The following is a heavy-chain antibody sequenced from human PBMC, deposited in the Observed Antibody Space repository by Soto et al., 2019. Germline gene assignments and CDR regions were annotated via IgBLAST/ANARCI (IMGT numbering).Heavy chain of an antibody. Sequence: QVQLVQSGAEVKKPGSSVKVSCKASGGTFGSYAISWVRQAPGQGLEWMGGIIPITATANYAQKFQGRVTITADESTSTASMQLRSLRFEDTAVYYCARSQGSSTSLEIYYYYYYGMDVWGQGTTVTVSS. CDR3: ARSQGSSTSLEIYYYYYYGMDV. D-gene: IGHD2-2*01. V-gene: IGHV1-69*01. J-gene: IGHJ6*02. CDR1: GGTFGSYA. CDR2: IIPITATA.